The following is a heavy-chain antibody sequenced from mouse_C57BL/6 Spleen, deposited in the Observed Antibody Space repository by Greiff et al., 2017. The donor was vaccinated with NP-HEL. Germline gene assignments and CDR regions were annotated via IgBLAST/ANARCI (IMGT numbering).Heavy chain of an antibody. D-gene: IGHD2-5*01. J-gene: IGHJ3*01. Sequence: EVKLVESGEGLVKPGGSLKLSCAASGFTFSSYAMSWVRQTPEKRLEWVAYISSGGDYIYYADTVKGRFTISRDNARNTLYLQMSSLKSEDTAMYYCTRGEYSNYVFAYWGQGTLVTVSA. CDR2: ISSGGDYI. V-gene: IGHV5-9-1*02. CDR1: GFTFSSYA. CDR3: TRGEYSNYVFAY.